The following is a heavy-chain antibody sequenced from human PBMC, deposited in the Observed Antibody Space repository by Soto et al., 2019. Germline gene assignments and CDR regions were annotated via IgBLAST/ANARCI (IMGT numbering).Heavy chain of an antibody. J-gene: IGHJ6*02. V-gene: IGHV3-7*05. D-gene: IGHD6-19*01. Sequence: GGSLRLSCAASGFTFSSYWMSWVRQAPGKGLEWVANIKQDGSEKYYVDSVKGRFTISRDNAKNSLYLQMNSLRAEDTAVYYCARDSVAVAAYMDVWGQGTTVTVSS. CDR2: IKQDGSEK. CDR3: ARDSVAVAAYMDV. CDR1: GFTFSSYW.